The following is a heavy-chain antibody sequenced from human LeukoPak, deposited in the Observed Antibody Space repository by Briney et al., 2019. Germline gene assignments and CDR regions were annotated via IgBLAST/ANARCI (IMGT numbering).Heavy chain of an antibody. J-gene: IGHJ4*02. Sequence: ASVRVPCKASGYTFTSYGISWVRQAPGQGLEWMGWISAYNGNTNYAQKLQGRVTMTTDTSTSTAYMELRSLRSDDTAVYYCAKNEYSSSPFDYWGQGTLVTVSS. CDR3: AKNEYSSSPFDY. D-gene: IGHD6-6*01. CDR1: GYTFTSYG. V-gene: IGHV1-18*01. CDR2: ISAYNGNT.